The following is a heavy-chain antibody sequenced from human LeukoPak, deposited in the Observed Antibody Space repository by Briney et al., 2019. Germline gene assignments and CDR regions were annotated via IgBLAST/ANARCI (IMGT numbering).Heavy chain of an antibody. D-gene: IGHD1-1*01. CDR2: INPNGGGT. V-gene: IGHV1-2*02. J-gene: IGHJ4*02. CDR1: GYIFTGYY. CDR3: AILKTAYVIDY. Sequence: ASVKVSCMASGYIFTGYYMHWVRQAPGQGLEWVGWINPNGGGTNSAQTVQGRFTMTRDTSNTTAYMELSSLRSDDTAVYFCAILKTAYVIDYWGQGTLVTVSS.